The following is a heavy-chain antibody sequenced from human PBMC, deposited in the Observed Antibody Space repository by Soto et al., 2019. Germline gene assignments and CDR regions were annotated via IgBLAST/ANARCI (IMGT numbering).Heavy chain of an antibody. J-gene: IGHJ1*01. D-gene: IGHD4-17*01. Sequence: GESLKISCKGSGYSFTSYWIGWVRQMPGKGLEWMGIIYPGDSDTRYSPSFQGQVTISADKSISTAYLQWSSLKASDTAMYYCARAARNYGDYRKSAEYFQHWGQGTLVTVSS. CDR1: GYSFTSYW. V-gene: IGHV5-51*01. CDR2: IYPGDSDT. CDR3: ARAARNYGDYRKSAEYFQH.